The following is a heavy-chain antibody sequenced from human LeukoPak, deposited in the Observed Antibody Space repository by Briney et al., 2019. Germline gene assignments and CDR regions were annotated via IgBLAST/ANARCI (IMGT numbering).Heavy chain of an antibody. J-gene: IGHJ5*02. CDR2: IVDSERI. CDR1: GASVSSGRYY. Sequence: SSETLSLTCTVSGASVSSGRYYWSWIRQHPGKGLEWIAYIVDSERIYYNPSLKSRLILSLDTSENQFSLNLSSMTAADTAVYFCASGYGSGWFDAWGQGTLVAVSS. V-gene: IGHV4-31*03. CDR3: ASGYGSGWFDA. D-gene: IGHD5-18*01.